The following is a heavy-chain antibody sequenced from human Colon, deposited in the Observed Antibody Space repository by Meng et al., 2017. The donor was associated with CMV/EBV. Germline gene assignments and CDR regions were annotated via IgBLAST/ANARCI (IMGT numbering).Heavy chain of an antibody. V-gene: IGHV1-2*02. CDR3: ARDLRVWFGEFKN. J-gene: IGHJ4*02. CDR1: GYTFTGYY. D-gene: IGHD3-10*01. CDR2: INPNSGGT. Sequence: QVQLVQLGAGVKKPGASGKVSCKASGYTFTGYYMHWVRQAPGQGLEWMGWINPNSGGTNYAQKFQGRVTMTRDTSISAAYMELSRLRSDDTAVYYCARDLRVWFGEFKNWGQGTLVTV.